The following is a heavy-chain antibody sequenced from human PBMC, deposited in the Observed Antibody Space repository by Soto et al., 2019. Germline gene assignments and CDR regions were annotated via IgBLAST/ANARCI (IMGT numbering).Heavy chain of an antibody. CDR1: GFTFSSYS. V-gene: IGHV3-21*01. CDR2: ISSSSSYI. CDR3: ARAGRQQLAHDAFDI. J-gene: IGHJ3*02. Sequence: GGSLRLSCAASGFTFSSYSMNWVRQAPGKGLEWVSSISSSSSYIYYADSVKGRFTISRDNAKNSLYLQMNSLRAEDTAVYYCARAGRQQLAHDAFDIWGQGTMVTVSS. D-gene: IGHD6-13*01.